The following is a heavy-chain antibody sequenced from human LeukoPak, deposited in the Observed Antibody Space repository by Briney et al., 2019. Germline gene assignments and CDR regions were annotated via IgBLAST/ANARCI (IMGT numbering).Heavy chain of an antibody. CDR1: GFTISSNY. J-gene: IGHJ5*02. V-gene: IGHV3-53*01. CDR3: AMQVVPAALNWFDH. CDR2: IYSGCST. D-gene: IGHD2-2*01. Sequence: GGSLRLSCAASGFTISSNYMSWVRQAPGKGVEGVSVIYSGCSTYYATSLNGPFTISRYNPNNTLYLQMNCLRADDTAVYYCAMQVVPAALNWFDHWGQGTLVTVSS.